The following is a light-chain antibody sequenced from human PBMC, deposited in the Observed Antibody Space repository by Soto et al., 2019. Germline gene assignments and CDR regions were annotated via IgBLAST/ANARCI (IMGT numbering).Light chain of an antibody. J-gene: IGLJ2*01. CDR3: ASYTSSSTSVI. Sequence: QSVLTQPAAVSGSPGQSITISGTGTSSDFGGYKYVSWYQQHPDKAPKLIIFEVSHRPSGISSRFSGSKSGNTASLTISGLQAEDEADYYCASYTSSSTSVIFGRGTKLTVL. CDR1: SSDFGGYKY. CDR2: EVS. V-gene: IGLV2-14*01.